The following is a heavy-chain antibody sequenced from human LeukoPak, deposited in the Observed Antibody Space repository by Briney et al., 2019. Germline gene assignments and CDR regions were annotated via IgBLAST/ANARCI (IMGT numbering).Heavy chain of an antibody. V-gene: IGHV3-15*01. Sequence: PGGSLRLSCAASGFTFSNAWMSWVRQAPGKGLEWVGRIKSKTDGGTTDYAAPVKGRFTISRDDSKNTLYLQMNSLKTEDTAVYYYCTTRGYSGYDLDYWGQGTLVTVSS. J-gene: IGHJ4*02. CDR2: IKSKTDGGTT. CDR3: CTTRGYSGYDLDY. CDR1: GFTFSNAW. D-gene: IGHD5-12*01.